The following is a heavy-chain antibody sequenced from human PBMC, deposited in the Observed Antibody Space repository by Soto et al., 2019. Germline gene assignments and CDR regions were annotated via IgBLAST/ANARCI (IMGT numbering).Heavy chain of an antibody. CDR2: ISSSCSTI. CDR1: GFTFRSYS. D-gene: IGHD2-15*01. Sequence: GGSLRLSCAASGFTFRSYSLNRVRQAPGKGLEWVSYISSSCSTIYYGDSGKGRFTISRDNAKNSLYLQMNSLRAEDTAVFFWSRAYCSGGSCYRNGYYMDVWGKGT. J-gene: IGHJ6*03. V-gene: IGHV3-48*01. CDR3: SRAYCSGGSCYRNGYYMDV.